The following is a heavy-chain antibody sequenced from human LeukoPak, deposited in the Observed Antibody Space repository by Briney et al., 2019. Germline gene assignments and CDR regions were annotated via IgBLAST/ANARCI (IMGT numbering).Heavy chain of an antibody. J-gene: IGHJ4*02. Sequence: GGSLRLSCAASGFRFSDQAMHWVRQAPGKGLEWVAVVAFDGINKYYVESMKGRLTISRDNSNNTLYLQMNSLRPEDTAVYYCARDGEKTTICGCFDSWGQGTLVTVPS. CDR3: ARDGEKTTICGCFDS. D-gene: IGHD5-24*01. CDR1: GFRFSDQA. V-gene: IGHV3-30*01. CDR2: VAFDGINK.